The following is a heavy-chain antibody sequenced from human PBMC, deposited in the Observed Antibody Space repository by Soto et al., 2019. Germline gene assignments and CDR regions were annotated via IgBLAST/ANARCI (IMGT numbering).Heavy chain of an antibody. Sequence: QVQLVQSGAEVKKPGSSVKVSCQASGGTFSSYAISWVRQAPGQGLEWMGGIIPIFGTANYAQKFQGRVTITADESTRTAYLELSSLRDEDTDVYYCAAQDSSSSRSHIDYWGQGTLVTVSS. CDR2: IIPIFGTA. CDR1: GGTFSSYA. CDR3: AAQDSSSSRSHIDY. D-gene: IGHD6-13*01. J-gene: IGHJ4*02. V-gene: IGHV1-69*12.